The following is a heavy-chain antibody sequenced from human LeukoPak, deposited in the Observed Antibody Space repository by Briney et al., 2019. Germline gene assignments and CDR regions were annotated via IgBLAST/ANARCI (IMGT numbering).Heavy chain of an antibody. CDR1: GYTFTGYY. J-gene: IGHJ6*02. CDR2: INPNSGGT. D-gene: IGHD3-22*01. V-gene: IGHV1-2*02. Sequence: ASVKVSCKASGYTFTGYYMQWVRQAPGQGLEWMGWINPNSGGTNYAQKFQGRVTMTRDTSISTAYMELSRLRSDDTAVYYCARDQITMIVVGLSYYGMDVWGQGTTVTVSS. CDR3: ARDQITMIVVGLSYYGMDV.